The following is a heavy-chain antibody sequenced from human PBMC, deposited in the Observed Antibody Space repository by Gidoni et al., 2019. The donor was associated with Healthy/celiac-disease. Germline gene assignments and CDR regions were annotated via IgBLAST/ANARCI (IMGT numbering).Heavy chain of an antibody. Sequence: QLQLQESGPGLVKPSETLSLTCTVSVGSISSSSYYWGWIRQPPGKGLEWIGSIYYSGSTYYNPSLKSRVTISVDTSKNQFSLKLSSVTAADTAVYYCAIGITKAGFDYWGQGTLVTVAS. CDR3: AIGITKAGFDY. D-gene: IGHD3-10*01. CDR1: VGSISSSSYY. CDR2: IYYSGST. V-gene: IGHV4-39*07. J-gene: IGHJ4*02.